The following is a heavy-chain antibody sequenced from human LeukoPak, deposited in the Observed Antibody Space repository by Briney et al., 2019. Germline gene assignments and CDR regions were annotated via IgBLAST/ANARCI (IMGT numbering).Heavy chain of an antibody. J-gene: IGHJ4*02. CDR1: GFPFSNAW. D-gene: IGHD6-19*01. V-gene: IGHV3-15*01. Sequence: GGSLRLSCAASGFPFSNAWMSWVRQTPGKGLEWVGRIKSKNDGGTTDYAAPVKGRFTISRDDSKNTLYLQMNSLKTEDTAVYYCSTASTYSSGWYSMRDYWGRGTLVTVSS. CDR2: IKSKNDGGTT. CDR3: STASTYSSGWYSMRDY.